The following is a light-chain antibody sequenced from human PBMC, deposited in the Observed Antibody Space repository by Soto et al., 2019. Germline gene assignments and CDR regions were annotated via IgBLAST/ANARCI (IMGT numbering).Light chain of an antibody. Sequence: EVVMTQSRDTLYVSPVEGVTLSCRASQGIGDTLAWYRHQPGQTPRLLIYDTSTRATGIPARFSGSGSGTEFTLTISSLKSEDFEVYYCQQYNNWPRTFGQGTKVDIK. V-gene: IGKV3-15*01. CDR2: DTS. CDR1: QGIGDT. CDR3: QQYNNWPRT. J-gene: IGKJ1*01.